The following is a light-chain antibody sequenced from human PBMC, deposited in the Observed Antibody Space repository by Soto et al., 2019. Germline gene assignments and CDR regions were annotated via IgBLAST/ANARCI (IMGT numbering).Light chain of an antibody. J-gene: IGLJ3*02. Sequence: NFMLTQPHSVSESPGKTVTISCTGTSGSIASNYVQWFQQRPGSAPIFVIYEDDQRPSGVPDRFSGSIDSSSNSASLTISGLKTEDEADYYCHSYDSNHHWVFGGGTKLTVL. CDR1: SGSIASNY. CDR3: HSYDSNHHWV. CDR2: EDD. V-gene: IGLV6-57*02.